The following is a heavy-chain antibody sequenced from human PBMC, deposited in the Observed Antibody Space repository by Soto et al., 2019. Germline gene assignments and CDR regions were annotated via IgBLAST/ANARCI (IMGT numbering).Heavy chain of an antibody. V-gene: IGHV1-69*01. CDR3: ARGKGTMIVVVTDYYYGMDV. J-gene: IGHJ6*02. Sequence: QVQLVQSGAEVKKPGSSVKVSCKASGGTFSSYAISWVRQAPGQGLEWMGGIIPIFGTANYAQKLQGRVTITGGESTRPAYLELSRLRSEDTAVYYCARGKGTMIVVVTDYYYGMDVWGQGTTVTVSS. CDR2: IIPIFGTA. D-gene: IGHD3-22*01. CDR1: GGTFSSYA.